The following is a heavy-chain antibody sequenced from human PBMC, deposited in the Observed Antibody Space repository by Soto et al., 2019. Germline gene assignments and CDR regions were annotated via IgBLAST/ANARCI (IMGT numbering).Heavy chain of an antibody. CDR3: ARDFPPSYSSSQIDDY. J-gene: IGHJ4*02. CDR2: IYSGGST. D-gene: IGHD6-6*01. Sequence: EVQLVESGGGLIQPGGSLRLSCAASGFTVSSNYMSWVRQAPGKGLEWVSVIYSGGSTYYADSVKGRFTISRDNSKNTLYLQMNSLRAEDTAVYYCARDFPPSYSSSQIDDYWGQGTLVTVSS. V-gene: IGHV3-53*01. CDR1: GFTVSSNY.